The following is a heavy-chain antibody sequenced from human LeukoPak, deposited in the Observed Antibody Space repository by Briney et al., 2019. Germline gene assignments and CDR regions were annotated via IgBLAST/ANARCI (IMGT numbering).Heavy chain of an antibody. CDR1: GGSISSGDYY. CDR2: IYYSGST. CDR3: ARAPASYTVDY. Sequence: PSQTLSLTCTVSGGSISSGDYYWSWIRQPPGKGLEWIGYIYYSGSTYYNPSLKSRVTISVDTSKHQFSLKLSSVTAADTAVYYCARAPASYTVDYWGQGTLVTVSS. V-gene: IGHV4-30-4*08. J-gene: IGHJ4*02. D-gene: IGHD2-2*02.